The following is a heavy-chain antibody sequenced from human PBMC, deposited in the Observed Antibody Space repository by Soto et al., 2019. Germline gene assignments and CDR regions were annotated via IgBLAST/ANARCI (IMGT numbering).Heavy chain of an antibody. CDR3: ARDWGNCTGGSCYSDYYYYYGMDV. J-gene: IGHJ6*02. CDR1: GYTFPNYG. CDR2: ISAYNGNT. Sequence: ASVKVSCKASGYTFPNYGISWVRQAPGQGLERMGWISAYNGNTNYAQKLQGRVTMTTDTSTSTAYMELRSLRSDDTAVYYCARDWGNCTGGSCYSDYYYYYGMDVWGQGTTVTVSS. D-gene: IGHD2-15*01. V-gene: IGHV1-18*01.